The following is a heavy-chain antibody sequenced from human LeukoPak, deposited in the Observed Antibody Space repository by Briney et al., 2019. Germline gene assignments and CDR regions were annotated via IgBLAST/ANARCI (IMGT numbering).Heavy chain of an antibody. CDR1: GFTFSSYE. D-gene: IGHD6-19*01. CDR3: ARDRAVAYDY. J-gene: IGHJ4*02. V-gene: IGHV3-48*03. Sequence: GGSLRLSCGASGFTFSSYEMTWVRRAPGKGLEWVSYISSSGRTIYYAPSVRGRFTISRHNAKNSLYLQMTSLRAEGTAVYYCARDRAVAYDYWGQGTLVTVSS. CDR2: ISSSGRTI.